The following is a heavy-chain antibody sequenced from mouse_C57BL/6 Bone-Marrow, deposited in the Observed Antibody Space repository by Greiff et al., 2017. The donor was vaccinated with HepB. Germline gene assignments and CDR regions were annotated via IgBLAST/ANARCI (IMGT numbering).Heavy chain of an antibody. J-gene: IGHJ3*01. Sequence: VQLVESGGGLVKPGGSLKLSCAASGFTFSSYAMSWVRQTPEKRLEWVATISDGGSYTYYPDNVKGRFTISRDNAKNNLYLQMSHLKSEDTAMYYCAREGVKAYWGQGTLVTVSA. V-gene: IGHV5-4*01. CDR3: AREGVKAY. CDR1: GFTFSSYA. CDR2: ISDGGSYT. D-gene: IGHD1-3*01.